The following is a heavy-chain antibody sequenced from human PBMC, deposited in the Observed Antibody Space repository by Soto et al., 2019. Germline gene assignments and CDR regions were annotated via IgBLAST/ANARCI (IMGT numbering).Heavy chain of an antibody. Sequence: QVQLVQSGAEVKKPGSSVKVSCKASGGTFSSYPISWVRQAPGQGLEWMGGIIPFLGTANYAQKFQGRVTITADKSTSTAYMELSSLRSEDTAVYYCARYGDYKNWFDPWGQGTLVTVSS. CDR3: ARYGDYKNWFDP. CDR2: IIPFLGTA. V-gene: IGHV1-69*06. J-gene: IGHJ5*02. D-gene: IGHD1-20*01. CDR1: GGTFSSYP.